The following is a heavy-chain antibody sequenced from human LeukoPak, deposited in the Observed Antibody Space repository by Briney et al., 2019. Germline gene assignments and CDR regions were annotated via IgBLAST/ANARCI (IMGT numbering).Heavy chain of an antibody. CDR1: GFTVSSNY. CDR2: IYSGGST. CDR3: ARSTGIAVAGTEVYYYGMDV. V-gene: IGHV3-53*01. Sequence: GGSLRLSCTASGFTVSSNYMSWVRQAPGKGLEWVSVIYSGGSTYYADAVKGRFTISRDNSKNTVYLQMNSLRAEDTAVYYRARSTGIAVAGTEVYYYGMDVWGQGTTVTVSS. D-gene: IGHD6-19*01. J-gene: IGHJ6*02.